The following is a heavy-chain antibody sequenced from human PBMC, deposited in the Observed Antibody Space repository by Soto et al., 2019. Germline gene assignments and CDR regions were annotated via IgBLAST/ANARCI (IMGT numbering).Heavy chain of an antibody. CDR1: GFTFSSYW. Sequence: EVQLVESGGGLVQPGGSLRLSCAASGFTFSSYWMHWVRQAPGKGLVWVSRINRDGSSINYADPARGRVTISRDNAKNTLYLQVNGLRAEDTAVYYCAREIATTGEYYFDYWGQGILVTVSS. J-gene: IGHJ4*02. CDR3: AREIATTGEYYFDY. D-gene: IGHD6-13*01. V-gene: IGHV3-74*01. CDR2: INRDGSSI.